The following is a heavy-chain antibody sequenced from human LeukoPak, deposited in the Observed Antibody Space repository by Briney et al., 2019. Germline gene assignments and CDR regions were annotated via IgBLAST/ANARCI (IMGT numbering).Heavy chain of an antibody. CDR3: AKDGGLWVSAHWGDS. CDR2: ITTSDGNT. CDR1: GFTFSSYT. D-gene: IGHD7-27*01. V-gene: IGHV3-23*01. Sequence: GGSLRLSCAAYGFTFSSYTMSWVRQAPGKGLEWVSTITTSDGNTYYADSVKGRFTVSRDNSKNTLFLQMNSLRAEDTAVYYCAKDGGLWVSAHWGDSWGRGTLVTVSS. J-gene: IGHJ4*02.